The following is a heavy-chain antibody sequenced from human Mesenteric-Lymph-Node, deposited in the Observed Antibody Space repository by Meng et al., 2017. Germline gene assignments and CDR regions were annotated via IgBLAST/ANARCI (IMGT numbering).Heavy chain of an antibody. Sequence: GESLKISCAASGFTVSSNYMSWVRQAPGKGLEWVSVIYSGGSTYYADSVKGRFTISRDNSKNTLYLQMNSLRAEDTAVYYCARGIAAAGTGYWGQGTLVTVSS. J-gene: IGHJ4*02. CDR1: GFTVSSNY. V-gene: IGHV3-66*02. CDR3: ARGIAAAGTGY. CDR2: IYSGGST. D-gene: IGHD6-13*01.